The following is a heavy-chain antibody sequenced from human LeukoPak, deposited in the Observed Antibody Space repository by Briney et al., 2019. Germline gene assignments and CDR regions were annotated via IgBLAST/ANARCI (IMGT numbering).Heavy chain of an antibody. V-gene: IGHV3-30*04. J-gene: IGHJ4*02. Sequence: GGSLRLSCAASGFTFSSYATHWVRQAPGKGLEWVAVISYDGSNKYYADSVKGRFTISRDNSKNTLYLQMNSLRAEDTAVYYCARDFFYVKYYFDYWGQGTLVTVSS. CDR1: GFTFSSYA. CDR2: ISYDGSNK. D-gene: IGHD2/OR15-2a*01. CDR3: ARDFFYVKYYFDY.